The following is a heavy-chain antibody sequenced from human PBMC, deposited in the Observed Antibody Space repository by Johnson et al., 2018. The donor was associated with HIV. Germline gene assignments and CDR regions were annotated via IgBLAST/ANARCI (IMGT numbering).Heavy chain of an antibody. Sequence: EVQLVESGGGLVKPGGSLRLSCAASGFTFSNAWMSWVRQAPGKGLEWVGRIKSKTDGGTTDYAAPVKGRFTISRDDSKNTLYLQMNSLKTEDTAVYYCARPRVSSGRHGAFDIWGQGTMVTVSS. CDR1: GFTFSNAW. V-gene: IGHV3-15*01. CDR2: IKSKTDGGTT. J-gene: IGHJ3*02. CDR3: ARPRVSSGRHGAFDI. D-gene: IGHD3-22*01.